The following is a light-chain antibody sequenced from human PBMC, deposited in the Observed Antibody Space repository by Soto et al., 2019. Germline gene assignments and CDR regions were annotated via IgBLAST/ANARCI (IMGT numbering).Light chain of an antibody. V-gene: IGLV2-14*03. CDR1: SSDVGGYNY. CDR2: EVS. J-gene: IGLJ1*01. CDR3: SSYTSSSTPYV. Sequence: QSALTQPASVSGSPGQSITISCTGTSSDVGGYNYVSWYQQHPGKAPKLMIYEVSNRPSGDSDRFSGSKSGNTASLTISGIQDEDEADYYCSSYTSSSTPYVFGSGTKLTVL.